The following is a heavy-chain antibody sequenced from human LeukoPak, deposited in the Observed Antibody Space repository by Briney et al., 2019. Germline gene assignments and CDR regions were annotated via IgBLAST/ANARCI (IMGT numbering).Heavy chain of an antibody. V-gene: IGHV3-23*01. Sequence: GGSLRLSCAVSGFTISSNGVTWVRQAPGKGLEWVSAISPGGSPYYADSVKGRFTISRDNSKNTLYLQMNSLRAEDTAVYYCVKRELYIVATTWGQGTLVTVSS. J-gene: IGHJ5*02. D-gene: IGHD5-12*01. CDR2: ISPGGSP. CDR3: VKRELYIVATT. CDR1: GFTISSNG.